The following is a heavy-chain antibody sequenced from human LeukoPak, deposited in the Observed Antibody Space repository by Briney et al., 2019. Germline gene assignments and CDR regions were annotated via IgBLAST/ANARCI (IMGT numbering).Heavy chain of an antibody. CDR2: INPNSGGT. V-gene: IGHV1-2*02. D-gene: IGHD6-13*01. J-gene: IGHJ3*02. CDR1: GYIFTGYY. CDR3: ARDTAAAGTSDAFDI. Sequence: ASVKVSCKASGYIFTGYYMHWVRQAPGQGLEWMGWINPNSGGTKYAQKFQGRVTMTRDMSTSTVYMELSSLRSEDTAVYYCARDTAAAGTSDAFDIWGQGTMVTVSS.